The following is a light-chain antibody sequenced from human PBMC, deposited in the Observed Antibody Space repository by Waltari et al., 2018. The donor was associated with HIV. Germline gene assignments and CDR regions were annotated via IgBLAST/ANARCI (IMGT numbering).Light chain of an antibody. Sequence: DVVMTQSPLSLRVTPGEPASISCRSSQSSLSRNGNNYLDWYLQKPGQSPPLLIYVGSNRASGVPDRFSGSGSGTDFTLKISRVEAEDVGVYYCMQALEAPLTFGGGTKVQIK. V-gene: IGKV2-28*01. CDR2: VGS. CDR1: QSSLSRNGNNY. J-gene: IGKJ4*01. CDR3: MQALEAPLT.